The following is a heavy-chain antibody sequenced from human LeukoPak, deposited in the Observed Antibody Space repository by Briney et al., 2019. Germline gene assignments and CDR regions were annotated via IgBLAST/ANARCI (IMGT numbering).Heavy chain of an antibody. J-gene: IGHJ5*02. CDR3: ASDAIAAAGINWFDP. D-gene: IGHD6-13*01. CDR1: GYTFTSYG. CDR2: ISAYNGNT. V-gene: IGHV1-18*01. Sequence: GASVKVSCKASGYTFTSYGISWVRQAPGQGLEWMGWISAYNGNTNYAQKLQGRVTMTTDTSTSTAYMELRSLRSDDTAVYYCASDAIAAAGINWFDPWGQGTLVTVSS.